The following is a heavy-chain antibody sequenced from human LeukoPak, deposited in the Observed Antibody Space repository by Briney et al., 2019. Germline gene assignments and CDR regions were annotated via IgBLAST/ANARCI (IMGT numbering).Heavy chain of an antibody. CDR2: IYYNGGT. Sequence: SETLSLTCTLSGGSSSSSSYYRGWVRQPPGKGLVWIGIIYYNGGTYYNPSLKSRVTISVDTSKNQFSLKLRSVTAADTAVYYCARLPRSDIAVAGPIDYWGQGTLVTVSS. J-gene: IGHJ4*02. D-gene: IGHD6-19*01. CDR1: GGSSSSSSYY. CDR3: ARLPRSDIAVAGPIDY. V-gene: IGHV4-39*01.